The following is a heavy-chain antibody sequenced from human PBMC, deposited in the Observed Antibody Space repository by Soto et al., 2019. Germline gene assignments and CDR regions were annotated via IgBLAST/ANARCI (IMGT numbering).Heavy chain of an antibody. Sequence: PGGSLRLSGAASGFTFNNYAMNWVRQAPGKGLEWVATISATGGSTYYADSVKGRFTISRDNSKNTLYLQMNGLRVEDTAVYYCAKDRLAGNFDYWGQGTQVTVSS. J-gene: IGHJ4*02. CDR2: ISATGGST. CDR3: AKDRLAGNFDY. CDR1: GFTFNNYA. V-gene: IGHV3-23*01.